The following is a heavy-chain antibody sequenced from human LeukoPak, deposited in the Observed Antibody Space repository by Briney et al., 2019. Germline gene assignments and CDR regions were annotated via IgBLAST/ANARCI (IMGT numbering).Heavy chain of an antibody. CDR3: ASGEGFGESMSFDN. CDR1: GYTFTSYD. V-gene: IGHV1-8*03. D-gene: IGHD3-10*01. CDR2: MNPNSGNT. J-gene: IGHJ4*02. Sequence: ASVKVSCKASGYTFTSYDINWVRQATGLGLEWMGWMNPNSGNTGYAQKFQGRVTITRNTSISTAYMELSSLRSDDTAVYYCASGEGFGESMSFDNWGQGTLVTVSS.